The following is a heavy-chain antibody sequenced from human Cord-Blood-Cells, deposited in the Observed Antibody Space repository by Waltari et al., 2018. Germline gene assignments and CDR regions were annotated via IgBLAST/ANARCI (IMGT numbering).Heavy chain of an antibody. Sequence: QVQLVESGGGVVQPGRSLRLSCAASGFTFSSYGMHWVRQAPGNGLEWVAVIWYDGSNKYYADSVKGRFTISRDNSKNTLYLQMNSLRAEDTAVYYCARGGSGSYWYFDLWGRGTLVTVSS. D-gene: IGHD1-26*01. J-gene: IGHJ2*01. CDR2: IWYDGSNK. CDR1: GFTFSSYG. CDR3: ARGGSGSYWYFDL. V-gene: IGHV3-33*01.